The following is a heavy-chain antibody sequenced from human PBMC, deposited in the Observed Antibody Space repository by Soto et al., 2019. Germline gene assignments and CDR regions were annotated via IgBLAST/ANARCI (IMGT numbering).Heavy chain of an antibody. CDR3: ARDRDTAMVWRYYYGMDV. D-gene: IGHD5-18*01. Sequence: GGSLRLSCAASGFTFSGYSMNWVRQAPGKGLEWVSSISSSSSYIYYADSVKGRFTISRDNAKNSLYLQMNSLRAEDTAVYYCARDRDTAMVWRYYYGMDVWGQGTTVTVSS. CDR2: ISSSSSYI. V-gene: IGHV3-21*01. CDR1: GFTFSGYS. J-gene: IGHJ6*02.